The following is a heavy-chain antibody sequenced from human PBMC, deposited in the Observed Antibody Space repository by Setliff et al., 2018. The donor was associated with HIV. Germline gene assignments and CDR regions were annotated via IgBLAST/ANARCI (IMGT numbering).Heavy chain of an antibody. J-gene: IGHJ5*02. CDR2: IIPIFGTA. D-gene: IGHD5-18*01. CDR1: GGTFSSYA. CDR3: VRDRYSYGYTPTWFDP. Sequence: SVQVSCKASGGTFSSYAISWVRQAPGQGLEWMGGIIPIFGTANYAQKFQGRVTITTDASTSTAFMELSSLRSEDTAVYYCVRDRYSYGYTPTWFDPWGQGTLVTVSS. V-gene: IGHV1-69*05.